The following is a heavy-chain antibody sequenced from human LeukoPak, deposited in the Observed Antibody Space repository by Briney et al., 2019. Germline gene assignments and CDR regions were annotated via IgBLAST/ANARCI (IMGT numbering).Heavy chain of an antibody. Sequence: ASVKVSCKVSGYTLTELSMHWVRQAPGKGLEWMGGFDPEDGETIYAQKFQGRVTMTEDTSTDTAYMELSSLRSEDTAVYYCATLADYYDSSGYYNWYFGYWGQGTLVTVSS. V-gene: IGHV1-24*01. CDR1: GYTLTELS. CDR3: ATLADYYDSSGYYNWYFGY. CDR2: FDPEDGET. D-gene: IGHD3-22*01. J-gene: IGHJ4*02.